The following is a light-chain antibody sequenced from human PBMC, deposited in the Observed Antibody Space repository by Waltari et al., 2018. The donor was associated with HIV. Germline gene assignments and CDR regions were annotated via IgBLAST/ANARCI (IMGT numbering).Light chain of an antibody. Sequence: SYELTQPPSVSVSPGQTARITCSGDALPKKYAYWYQQKSGQAPVLVIYEDSTRPYGIPGVFSGSSSGTMATLTISGAQVEGEADYYGYSTDSSGNPVVFGGGTKLTVL. CDR2: EDS. CDR3: YSTDSSGNPVV. J-gene: IGLJ2*01. CDR1: ALPKKY. V-gene: IGLV3-10*01.